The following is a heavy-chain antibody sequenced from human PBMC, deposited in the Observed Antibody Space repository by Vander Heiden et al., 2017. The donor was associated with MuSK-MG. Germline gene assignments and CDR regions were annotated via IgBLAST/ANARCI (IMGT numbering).Heavy chain of an antibody. Sequence: QVQLVQSGAEVKKPGSSVKVSCKASAGTFSSYAISWVRQAPGQGLEWMGGIIPIFGTANYAQKFQGRVTITADESTSTAYMELSSLRSEDTAVYYCARRAYCGGDCSAYYYYYYMDVWGKGTTVTVSS. D-gene: IGHD2-21*01. V-gene: IGHV1-69*01. J-gene: IGHJ6*03. CDR1: AGTFSSYA. CDR2: IIPIFGTA. CDR3: ARRAYCGGDCSAYYYYYYMDV.